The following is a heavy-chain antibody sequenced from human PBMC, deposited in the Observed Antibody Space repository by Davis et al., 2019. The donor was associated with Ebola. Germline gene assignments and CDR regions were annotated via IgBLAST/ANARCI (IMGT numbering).Heavy chain of an antibody. CDR2: IKQDGSEK. CDR1: GFTFGDYA. D-gene: IGHD4-11*01. V-gene: IGHV3-7*03. CDR3: ARDRQDYSNYYYGMDV. Sequence: GESLKISCTASGFTFGDYAMSWVRQAPGKGLEWVANIKQDGSEKYYVDSVKGRFTISRDNAKNSLYLQMNSLRAEDTAVYYCARDRQDYSNYYYGMDVWGQGTTVTVSS. J-gene: IGHJ6*02.